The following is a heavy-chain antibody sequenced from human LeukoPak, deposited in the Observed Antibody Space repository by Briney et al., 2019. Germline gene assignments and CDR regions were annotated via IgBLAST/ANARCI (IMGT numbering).Heavy chain of an antibody. J-gene: IGHJ5*02. V-gene: IGHV1-69*13. Sequence: ASVKVSCKASGGTFSSYAISWVRQAPGQGLEWMGGIIPIFGTANYAQKFLGRVTITADESTSTAYMELSSLRSEDTAVYYCAGGVLLESTVHNWFDPWGQGTLVTVSS. CDR2: IIPIFGTA. CDR1: GGTFSSYA. D-gene: IGHD3-16*01. CDR3: AGGVLLESTVHNWFDP.